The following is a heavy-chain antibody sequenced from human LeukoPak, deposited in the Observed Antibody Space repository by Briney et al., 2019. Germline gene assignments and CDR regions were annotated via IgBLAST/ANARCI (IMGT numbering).Heavy chain of an antibody. D-gene: IGHD3-10*01. CDR2: IDQYGGQK. J-gene: IGHJ4*02. CDR3: ATEVWFRADS. Sequence: GGSLRLSCAASGFTFSVYWMTWVRQAPGKGLEWVATIDQYGGQKNYVESVMGRFTISRDNAENSLFLQMNSLRADDTAVYYCATEVWFRADSWGQGTLVTVSS. V-gene: IGHV3-7*05. CDR1: GFTFSVYW.